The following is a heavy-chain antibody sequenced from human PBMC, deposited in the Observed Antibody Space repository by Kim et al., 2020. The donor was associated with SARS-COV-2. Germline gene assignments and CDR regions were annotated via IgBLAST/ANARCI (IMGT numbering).Heavy chain of an antibody. Sequence: GGSLRLSCVGYGFTFSNYDMGWVRQAQGEGLEWVSSVSGPGDSTTYADPMRGRCTISRENSKNTLYVQMNSLVADDAAIYYCATRPWNGGGCYFQAWGQGTLVTVSS. V-gene: IGHV3-23*01. CDR3: ATRPWNGGGCYFQA. CDR2: VSGPGDST. CDR1: GFTFSNYD. J-gene: IGHJ5*02. D-gene: IGHD2-15*01.